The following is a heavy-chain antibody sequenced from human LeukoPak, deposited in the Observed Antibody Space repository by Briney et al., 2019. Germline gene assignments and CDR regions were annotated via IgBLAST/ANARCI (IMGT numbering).Heavy chain of an antibody. V-gene: IGHV3-23*01. J-gene: IGHJ3*02. CDR3: AKDLFKQQLVGDAFDI. CDR1: GFTFSNYA. CDR2: ISGSGGST. Sequence: PGGSLRLSCAASGFTFSNYAMSWVRQAPGKGLEWVSAISGSGGSTYYADSVKGRFTISRDNAKNSLYLQMNSLRAEDTALYYCAKDLFKQQLVGDAFDIWGQGTMVTVSS. D-gene: IGHD6-13*01.